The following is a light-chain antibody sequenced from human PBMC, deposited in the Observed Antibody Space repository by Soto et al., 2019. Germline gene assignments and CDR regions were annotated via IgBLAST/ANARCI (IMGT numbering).Light chain of an antibody. Sequence: EIVMTQSPATLSVSPGERATLSCRASQSVSSNLAWYQQKPGQAPRLLIYGASTRATGIPARFSGSGSGTEFTLTLTSLQSEDFAVYYYQQYNTWPPLITFGQGTRLEIK. CDR3: QQYNTWPPLIT. V-gene: IGKV3-15*01. J-gene: IGKJ5*01. CDR1: QSVSSN. CDR2: GAS.